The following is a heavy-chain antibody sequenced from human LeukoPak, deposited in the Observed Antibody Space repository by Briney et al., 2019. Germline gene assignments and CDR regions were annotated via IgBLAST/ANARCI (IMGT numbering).Heavy chain of an antibody. V-gene: IGHV4-34*01. CDR3: AREETLFLFDY. Sequence: SETLSLTCAVYGGSYSGYYWSWIRQPPGKGLEWIGEINHSGSTNYNPSLKSRVTISVDTSKNQFSLKLSSVTAADTAVYYCAREETLFLFDYWGQGTLVTVSS. CDR1: GGSYSGYY. CDR2: INHSGST. D-gene: IGHD2-15*01. J-gene: IGHJ4*02.